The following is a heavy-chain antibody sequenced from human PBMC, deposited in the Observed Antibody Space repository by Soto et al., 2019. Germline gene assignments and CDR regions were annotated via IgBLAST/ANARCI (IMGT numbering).Heavy chain of an antibody. V-gene: IGHV4-39*01. D-gene: IGHD3-22*01. CDR2: IYYSGST. CDR1: GGSISSSSED. J-gene: IGHJ4*02. CDR3: ARHGSDSSGYSPFAY. Sequence: SETLSLTWKGEGGSISSSSEDRGWIREPPGKGLEWSGSIYYSGSTYYNPSLKSRVTISVDTSKNQFSLKLSSVTAADTAVYYCARHGSDSSGYSPFAYWGQGPLVTVSS.